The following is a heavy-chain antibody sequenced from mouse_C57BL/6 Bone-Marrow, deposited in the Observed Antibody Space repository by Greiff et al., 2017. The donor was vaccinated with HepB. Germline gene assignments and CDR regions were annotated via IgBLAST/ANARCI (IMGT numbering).Heavy chain of an antibody. CDR3: ARKRTGKDYFDY. V-gene: IGHV1-82*01. CDR1: GYAFSSSW. CDR2: IYPGDGDT. Sequence: QVQLQQSGPELVKPGASVKISCKASGYAFSSSWVNWVKQRPGKGLEWIGRIYPGDGDTNYNGKFKGKATLTADKSSSTADMQLSSLTSEDSAVYFCARKRTGKDYFDYWGQGTTLTVSS. D-gene: IGHD4-1*01. J-gene: IGHJ2*01.